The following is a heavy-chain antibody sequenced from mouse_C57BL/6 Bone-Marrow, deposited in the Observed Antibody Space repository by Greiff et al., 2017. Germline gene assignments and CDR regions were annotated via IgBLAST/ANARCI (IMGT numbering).Heavy chain of an antibody. J-gene: IGHJ4*01. V-gene: IGHV1-26*01. CDR2: INPKNGGT. CDR1: GYTFTDYY. CDR3: ARSRGYYYGSSDGAMDY. D-gene: IGHD1-1*01. Sequence: VQLQQSGPELVKPGASVKISCKASGYTFTDYYMNWVKQSHGKSLEWIGDINPKNGGTSYNQKFKGKATLTVDKSSSTAYMELRSLTSEDSAVYYCARSRGYYYGSSDGAMDYWGQGTSVTVAS.